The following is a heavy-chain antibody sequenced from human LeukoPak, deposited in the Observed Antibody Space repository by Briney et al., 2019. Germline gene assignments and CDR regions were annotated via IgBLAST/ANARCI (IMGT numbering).Heavy chain of an antibody. V-gene: IGHV1-2*02. Sequence: ASVKVSCKASGYTFTGYYMHWVRQAPGQGLEWMGWINPNSGGTNYAQKFQGRVTMTRDTSISTVYMELSRLRSDDTAVYYCARDGRQWLGGDAFDIWGQGTMVTVSS. CDR1: GYTFTGYY. CDR2: INPNSGGT. J-gene: IGHJ3*02. D-gene: IGHD6-19*01. CDR3: ARDGRQWLGGDAFDI.